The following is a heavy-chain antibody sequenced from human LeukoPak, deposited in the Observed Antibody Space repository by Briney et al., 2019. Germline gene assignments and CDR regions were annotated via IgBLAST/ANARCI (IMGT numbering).Heavy chain of an antibody. V-gene: IGHV3-53*01. CDR1: GFTVSSNY. J-gene: IGHJ4*02. CDR2: IYSGGST. D-gene: IGHD5-18*01. Sequence: PGGSLRLSCAASGFTVSSNYMSWVRQAPGKGLEWVSVIYSGGSTYYADSVKGRFTISRDNSKNTLYLQMNSLRAEDTAVYYCATSRRRYSYGLDYWGQGTLVTVSS. CDR3: ATSRRRYSYGLDY.